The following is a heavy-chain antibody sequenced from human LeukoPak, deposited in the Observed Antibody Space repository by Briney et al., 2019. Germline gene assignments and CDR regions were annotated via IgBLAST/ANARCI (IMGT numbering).Heavy chain of an antibody. CDR2: ISWDGAWI. CDR1: GFTLDDYA. V-gene: IGHV3-43*01. D-gene: IGHD2/OR15-2a*01. J-gene: IGHJ4*02. CDR3: ARDRVDDYFFFDF. Sequence: GGSLRLSCAASGFTLDDYAMHWVRQAPGKGLEWVSLISWDGAWIYYTDSVKGRFTVSRDNSKNSLYLQMNSLRNEDTALYYCARDRVDDYFFFDFWGQGTLVTVSS.